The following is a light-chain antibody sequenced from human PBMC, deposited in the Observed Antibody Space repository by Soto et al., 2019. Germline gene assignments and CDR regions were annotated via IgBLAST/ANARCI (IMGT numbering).Light chain of an antibody. CDR3: QQHGLWPIN. V-gene: IGKV3-20*01. CDR2: GIS. J-gene: IGKJ5*01. CDR1: QSVSSSY. Sequence: ESVLTQYPGTLSLSRGERGTLSCRASQSVSSSYLAWYQQKPGQSPRLLIYGISKRATDIPDRFSGSGSGTGFTLTIRSLQPEDFATYYCQQHGLWPINLGHGTRLEIK.